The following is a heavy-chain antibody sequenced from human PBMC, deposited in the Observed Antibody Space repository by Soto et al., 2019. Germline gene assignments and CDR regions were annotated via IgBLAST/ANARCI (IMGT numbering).Heavy chain of an antibody. Sequence: GASVKVSCKASGYTFTSYGISWVRQAPGQGLEWMGWISAYNGNTNYAQKLQGRVTMTTDTSTSTAYMELRSLRSDDTAVYYCARDWDIVVVVAVDYYYGMDVWGQGTTVTVSS. CDR1: GYTFTSYG. CDR3: ARDWDIVVVVAVDYYYGMDV. J-gene: IGHJ6*02. CDR2: ISAYNGNT. V-gene: IGHV1-18*01. D-gene: IGHD2-15*01.